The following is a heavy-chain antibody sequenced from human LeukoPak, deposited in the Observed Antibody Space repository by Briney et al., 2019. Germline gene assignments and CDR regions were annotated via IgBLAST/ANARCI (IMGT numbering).Heavy chain of an antibody. CDR1: GYTFTSYD. V-gene: IGHV1-18*01. Sequence: ASVKVSCKASGYTFTSYDINWVRQATGQGLEWMGWISAYNGNTNYAQRLQGRVTMTTDTSTSTAYMELRSLRSDDTAVYYCARCDSSGWPYDYWGQGTLVTVSS. CDR2: ISAYNGNT. D-gene: IGHD6-19*01. J-gene: IGHJ4*02. CDR3: ARCDSSGWPYDY.